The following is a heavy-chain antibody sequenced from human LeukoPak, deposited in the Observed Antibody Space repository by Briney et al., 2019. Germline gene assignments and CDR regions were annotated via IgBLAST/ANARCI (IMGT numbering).Heavy chain of an antibody. CDR3: ARASTIFGVTKGSFDY. Sequence: SVKVSCKASGDTFSSYAISWVRQAPGQGLEWMGRIIPILGIANYAQKFQGRVTITADKSTSTAYMELSSLRSEDTAVYYCARASTIFGVTKGSFDYWGQGTLVTVSS. V-gene: IGHV1-69*04. J-gene: IGHJ4*02. D-gene: IGHD3-3*01. CDR1: GDTFSSYA. CDR2: IIPILGIA.